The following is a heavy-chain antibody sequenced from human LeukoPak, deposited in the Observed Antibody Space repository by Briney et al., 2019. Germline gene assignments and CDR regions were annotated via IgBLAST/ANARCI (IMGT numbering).Heavy chain of an antibody. Sequence: GGSPSLSCAASGFTFRSYWMSWVRQAPGKGLEGVANIKEDGSEKYDVDFVKGRFTISRDSAKNSLYLQMNSLRVEDTAVYYCARDHNYGSDYWVGGTQVTVS. CDR3: ARDHNYGSDY. CDR2: IKEDGSEK. CDR1: GFTFRSYW. D-gene: IGHD5-18*01. J-gene: IGHJ4*02. V-gene: IGHV3-7*03.